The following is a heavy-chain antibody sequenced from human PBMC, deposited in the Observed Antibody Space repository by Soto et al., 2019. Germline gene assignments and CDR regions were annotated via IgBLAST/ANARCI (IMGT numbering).Heavy chain of an antibody. Sequence: GGSLRLSCAASGFTFSSYAMSWVRQAPGKGLEWVSAISGSGGSTYYADSVKGRFTISRDNSKNTLYLQMNSLRAEDTAVYYCAKDLGDYIWGSFDAFDIWGQGTMVTVSS. CDR1: GFTFSSYA. CDR3: AKDLGDYIWGSFDAFDI. CDR2: ISGSGGST. D-gene: IGHD3-16*01. V-gene: IGHV3-23*01. J-gene: IGHJ3*02.